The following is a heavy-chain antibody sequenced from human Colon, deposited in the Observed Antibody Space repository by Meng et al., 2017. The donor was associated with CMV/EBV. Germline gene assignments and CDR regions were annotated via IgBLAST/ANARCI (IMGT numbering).Heavy chain of an antibody. V-gene: IGHV3-74*01. CDR2: INSDGGKT. CDR3: ARDSVVVLGATRD. J-gene: IGHJ4*02. Sequence: GGSLRLSCSASGYTFNNYWMHWVRQAPGKGLVWVARINSDGGKTSYPDAVRGRFTVSRDNAKNSLYLQMNSLRAEDTAIYYCARDSVVVLGATRDWGQGTLVTVSS. D-gene: IGHD2-15*01. CDR1: GYTFNNYW.